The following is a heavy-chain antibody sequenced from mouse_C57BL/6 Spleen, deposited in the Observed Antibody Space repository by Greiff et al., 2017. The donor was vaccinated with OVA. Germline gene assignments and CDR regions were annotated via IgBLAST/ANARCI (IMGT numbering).Heavy chain of an antibody. CDR3: ARWYYGSSYYAMDY. J-gene: IGHJ4*01. CDR1: GFNIKDYY. D-gene: IGHD1-1*01. CDR2: IDPEDGET. Sequence: EVQRVESGAELVKPGASVKLSCTASGFNIKDYYMHWVKQRTEQGLEWIGRIDPEDGETKYAPKFQGKATITADTSSNTAYLQLSSLTSADTAVYYCARWYYGSSYYAMDYWGQGTSVTVSS. V-gene: IGHV14-2*01.